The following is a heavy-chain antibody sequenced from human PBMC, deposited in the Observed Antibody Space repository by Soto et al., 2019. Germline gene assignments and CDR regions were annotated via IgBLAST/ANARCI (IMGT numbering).Heavy chain of an antibody. CDR3: ARGGAGYSYGSPPFER. CDR1: GGSISSGGYY. CDR2: IYYSGST. J-gene: IGHJ4*02. D-gene: IGHD5-18*01. Sequence: QVQLQESGPGLVKPSQTLSLTCTVSGGSISSGGYYWSWIRQHPGKGLEWIGYIYYSGSTYYNPFLKSGLTKIVDKPKNQFSLKLSSVTAADTAVYYRARGGAGYSYGSPPFERWGQGTLVSVSS. V-gene: IGHV4-31*03.